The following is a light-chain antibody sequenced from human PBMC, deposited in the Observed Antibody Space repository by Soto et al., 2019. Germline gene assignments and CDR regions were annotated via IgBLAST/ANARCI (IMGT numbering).Light chain of an antibody. J-gene: IGKJ1*01. CDR3: QQRSNWPWT. CDR2: DAS. Sequence: EIVLTQSPATLSLSPGERATLSCRASQRVSSYLAWYQQKPGQAPRLLIYDASNRATGIPARFSGSGSGPDFTLTISSLEPEDFAVYYCQQRSNWPWTFGQGTKVEIK. CDR1: QRVSSY. V-gene: IGKV3-11*01.